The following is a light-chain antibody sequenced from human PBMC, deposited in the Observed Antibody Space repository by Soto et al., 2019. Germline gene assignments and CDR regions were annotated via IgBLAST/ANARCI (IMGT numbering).Light chain of an antibody. CDR1: SSDVGGYNY. J-gene: IGLJ1*01. CDR3: SSYAGSNNYV. CDR2: EVN. V-gene: IGLV2-8*01. Sequence: QSVLTQPPSASGSPGQSVTISCTGTSSDVGGYNYVSWYQQHPGKAPKLIIYEVNKRPSGVPDRFSGSKSGNTASLTVSGLQAEDEAYYYCSSYAGSNNYVFGTGTKVTVL.